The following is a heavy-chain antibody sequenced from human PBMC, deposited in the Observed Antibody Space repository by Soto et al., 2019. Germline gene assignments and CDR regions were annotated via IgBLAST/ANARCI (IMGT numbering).Heavy chain of an antibody. CDR3: ARDLWGYCGTDCYPLDV. V-gene: IGHV4-59*01. CDR2: MYNTGST. J-gene: IGHJ6*02. CDR1: GYSIIGYY. D-gene: IGHD2-21*02. Sequence: PSVTLSLTCTITGYSIIGYYWSWITQPPGKGLEWIGYMYNTGSTVYNPSFKSRVTISVDTSKNQFSLKLNSVTAADTAVYYCARDLWGYCGTDCYPLDVWGQGTTVT.